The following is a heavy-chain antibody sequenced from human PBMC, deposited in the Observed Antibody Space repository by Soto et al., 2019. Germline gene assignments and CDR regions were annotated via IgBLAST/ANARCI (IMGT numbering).Heavy chain of an antibody. CDR2: INHSGST. CDR1: GGSFSGYY. CDR3: ASAGSGSYYTYYYYGMDV. Sequence: SETLSLTCAVYGGSFSGYYWSWIRQPPGKGLEWIGEINHSGSTNYNPALKSRVTISVDTSKNQFSLKLSSVTAADTAVYYCASAGSGSYYTYYYYGMDVWGQGTSVTVSS. D-gene: IGHD3-10*01. V-gene: IGHV4-34*01. J-gene: IGHJ6*02.